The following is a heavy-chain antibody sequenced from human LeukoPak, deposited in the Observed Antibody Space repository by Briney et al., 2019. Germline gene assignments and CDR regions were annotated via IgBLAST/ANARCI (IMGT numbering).Heavy chain of an antibody. J-gene: IGHJ4*02. CDR3: ARGHCSGGSCYVDN. CDR1: GGSISGCY. V-gene: IGHV4-59*01. Sequence: SETLSLTCSVSGGSISGCYWTWIRQPPGKGVEWIGYIYYSGSTNYNPSLKSRVTISVHTSKNQFSLKLSSVTAADTAVYYCARGHCSGGSCYVDNWGQGTLVTVSS. D-gene: IGHD2-15*01. CDR2: IYYSGST.